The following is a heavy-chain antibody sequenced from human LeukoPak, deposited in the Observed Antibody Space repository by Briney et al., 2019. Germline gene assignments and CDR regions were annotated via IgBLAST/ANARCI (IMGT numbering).Heavy chain of an antibody. CDR3: ARRSIAARPPFDY. V-gene: IGHV4-34*01. CDR1: AGSFSGYY. Sequence: SETLSLTCAVYAGSFSGYYWSWIRQPPGKGLEWIGEINHSGSTNYNPSLKSRVTISVDTSKNQSSLKLSSVTAADTAVYYCARRSIAARPPFDYWGQGTLVTVSS. J-gene: IGHJ4*02. CDR2: INHSGST. D-gene: IGHD6-6*01.